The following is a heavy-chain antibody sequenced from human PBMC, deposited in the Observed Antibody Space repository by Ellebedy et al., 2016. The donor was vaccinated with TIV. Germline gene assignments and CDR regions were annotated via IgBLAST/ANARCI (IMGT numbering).Heavy chain of an antibody. J-gene: IGHJ4*02. CDR3: ARWRWLQSEFDH. D-gene: IGHD5-24*01. CDR1: GFPFSNFV. V-gene: IGHV3-23*01. CDR2: HYASDGKT. Sequence: GGSLRLSXAASGFPFSNFVMSWVRQSPGKGLEWVSTHYASDGKTYYADSVKGRFTISRDTSKNTLHLQMNSLRAEDTAVYYCARWRWLQSEFDHWGQGTLVTVSS.